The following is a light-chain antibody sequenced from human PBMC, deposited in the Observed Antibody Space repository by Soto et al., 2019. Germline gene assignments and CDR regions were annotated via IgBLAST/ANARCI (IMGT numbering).Light chain of an antibody. V-gene: IGLV2-14*01. CDR1: MSYFGSYKF. CDR3: SSHTTSTTLGV. J-gene: IGLJ2*01. Sequence: QSALTQPASVSGSPGQSITISFTGMMSYFGSYKFFSWYQKHPVKAPKLIIYEVSNRPSVVSNRFSGSQSGNTSSLKISGLKAEDEAEYYCSSHTTSTTLGVFAGWTRVTVL. CDR2: EVS.